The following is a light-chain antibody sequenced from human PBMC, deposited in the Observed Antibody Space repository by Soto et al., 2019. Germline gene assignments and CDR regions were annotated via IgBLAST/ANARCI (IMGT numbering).Light chain of an antibody. J-gene: IGLJ2*01. V-gene: IGLV2-14*03. CDR2: SVS. Sequence: QSALTQPASVSGSPGQSITISCTGTSSDVGGYNYVSWYQRHPGKAPKLMIYSVSDRPSGVSKRVSGSKSGNTAALTISGPQAEDEAVYYCSSYTGSNTLVFGGGTKLTVL. CDR3: SSYTGSNTLV. CDR1: SSDVGGYNY.